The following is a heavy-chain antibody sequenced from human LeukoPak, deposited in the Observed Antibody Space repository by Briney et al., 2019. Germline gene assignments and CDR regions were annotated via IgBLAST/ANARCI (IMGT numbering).Heavy chain of an antibody. CDR2: ISGSGGST. D-gene: IGHD3-22*01. CDR1: GFTFSSYA. CDR3: AAYYYDSSGYYLDY. Sequence: GGSLRLSCAASGFTFSSYAMSWVRQAPGKGLEWVSAISGSGGSTYYADSVKGRFTISRDNSKNTLYQQMNSLRAEDTAVYYCAAYYYDSSGYYLDYWGQGTLVTVSS. V-gene: IGHV3-23*01. J-gene: IGHJ4*02.